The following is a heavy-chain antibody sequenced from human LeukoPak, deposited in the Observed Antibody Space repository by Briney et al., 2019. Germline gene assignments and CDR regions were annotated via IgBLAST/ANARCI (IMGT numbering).Heavy chain of an antibody. CDR3: ARGRGRRYYFDY. V-gene: IGHV4-30-4*08. CDR1: GGSINSGDYY. D-gene: IGHD4-17*01. J-gene: IGHJ4*02. CDR2: IYYSGST. Sequence: PSQTLSLTCTVSGGSINSGDYYWSWIRQPPGKGLEWIGYIYYSGSTYYNPSLKSRVTISVDTSKNQFSLKLSSVTAADTAVYYCARGRGRRYYFDYWGQGTLVTVSS.